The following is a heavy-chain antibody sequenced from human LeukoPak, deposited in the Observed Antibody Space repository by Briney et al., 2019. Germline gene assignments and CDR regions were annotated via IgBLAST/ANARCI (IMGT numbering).Heavy chain of an antibody. J-gene: IGHJ5*02. CDR2: INSDGSTT. V-gene: IGHV3-74*01. CDR1: GFTFSRYW. D-gene: IGHD3-10*01. Sequence: GGSLRLSCGASGFTFSRYWMQWVRQAPGKGLVWVSRINSDGSTTTYADSVKGRFTISRDNAKNTLHLQMNSLRAEDTAVYYCVSPLLRGAWGQGALVTVSS. CDR3: VSPLLRGA.